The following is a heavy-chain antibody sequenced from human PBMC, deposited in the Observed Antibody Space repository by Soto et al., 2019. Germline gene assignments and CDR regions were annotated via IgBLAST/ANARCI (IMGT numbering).Heavy chain of an antibody. CDR2: ISFDGNNK. V-gene: IGHV3-30*18. J-gene: IGHJ4*02. D-gene: IGHD5-18*01. Sequence: GGSLRLSCAASGFTFRSYGMHWVRQAPGKGLEWVAVISFDGNNKYFVDSVKGRFTISRDNSKNTLYLQVNSLRAEDTAVYHCAKDLGRGYTAMAMDYWGQGTLVTVSS. CDR1: GFTFRSYG. CDR3: AKDLGRGYTAMAMDY.